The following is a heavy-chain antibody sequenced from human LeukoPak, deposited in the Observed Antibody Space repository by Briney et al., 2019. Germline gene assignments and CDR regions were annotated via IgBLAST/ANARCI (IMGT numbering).Heavy chain of an antibody. CDR2: MNPNSGTT. CDR3: ARTRYYYNSRSYGAPYYFDY. J-gene: IGHJ4*02. Sequence: ASVKVSCKASGYTFISYDFNWVRQATGQGLEWMGWMNPNSGTTSYAQKFQGRVSMTRNTSISTAYMELSSLTSEDTAVYYCARTRYYYNSRSYGAPYYFDYWGQGTLVTVSS. CDR1: GYTFISYD. D-gene: IGHD3-10*01. V-gene: IGHV1-8*01.